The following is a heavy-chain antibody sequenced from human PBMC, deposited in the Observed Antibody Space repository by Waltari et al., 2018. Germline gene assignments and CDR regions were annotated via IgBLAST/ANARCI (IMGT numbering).Heavy chain of an antibody. Sequence: EVQLVESGGGLVQPGGSLRLSCAASGFTFSSYAMSWVQQPPGKGLEWVSAISGSGGSTYYADSVKGRFTISRDNSKNTLYLQMNSLRAEDTAVYYCAKDPYYYGSGSYYPFDYWGQGTLVTVSS. CDR3: AKDPYYYGSGSYYPFDY. V-gene: IGHV3-23*04. CDR1: GFTFSSYA. D-gene: IGHD3-10*01. J-gene: IGHJ4*02. CDR2: ISGSGGST.